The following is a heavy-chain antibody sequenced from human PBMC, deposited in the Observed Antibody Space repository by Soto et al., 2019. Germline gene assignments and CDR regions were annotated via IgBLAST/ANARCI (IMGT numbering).Heavy chain of an antibody. D-gene: IGHD6-13*01. CDR1: GFTFSSYA. J-gene: IGHJ4*02. Sequence: GGSLRLSCAASGFTFSSYAMSWVRQAPGKGLEWVSAISGSGGSTYYADSVKGRFTISRDNSKNTLYLQMNSLRAEDTAVYYCANQVYSQPIAAAGKGVDYWGQGTLVTVSS. V-gene: IGHV3-23*01. CDR2: ISGSGGST. CDR3: ANQVYSQPIAAAGKGVDY.